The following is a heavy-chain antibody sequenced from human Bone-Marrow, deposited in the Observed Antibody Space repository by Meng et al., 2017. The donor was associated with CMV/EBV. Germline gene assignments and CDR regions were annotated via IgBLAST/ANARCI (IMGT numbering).Heavy chain of an antibody. CDR3: ARGWGDYFDY. V-gene: IGHV3-7*04. CDR1: GFTFSSYW. D-gene: IGHD1-26*01. CDR2: IKQDGSEK. J-gene: IGHJ4*02. Sequence: GESLKISCAASGFTFSSYWMSWVRQAPGKGLEWVANIKQDGSEKYYVDSVKGRFTISRDNAKNSLYLQMNSLRAEDTAVYYCARGWGDYFDYWGQGTLGTVPQ.